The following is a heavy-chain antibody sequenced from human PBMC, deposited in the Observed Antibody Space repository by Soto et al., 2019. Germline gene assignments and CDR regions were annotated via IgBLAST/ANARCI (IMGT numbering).Heavy chain of an antibody. CDR2: ISGDDST. Sequence: EVQLVESGGGLVQPGGSLRLSCAASGFTVSSFYMTWVRQAPGKGLEWVSVISGDDSTYYADSVKGRFTISRDNSKNTLYLQMNSLRAEDTAVYYCARDRFGGAYNFWHGGQGTLVTVSS. D-gene: IGHD3-3*01. CDR3: ARDRFGGAYNFWH. V-gene: IGHV3-66*01. CDR1: GFTVSSFY. J-gene: IGHJ4*02.